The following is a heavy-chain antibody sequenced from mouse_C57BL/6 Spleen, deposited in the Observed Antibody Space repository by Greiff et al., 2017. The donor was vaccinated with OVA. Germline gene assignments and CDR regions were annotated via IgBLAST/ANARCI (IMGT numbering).Heavy chain of an antibody. CDR1: GYAFSSSW. J-gene: IGHJ2*01. V-gene: IGHV1-82*01. CDR2: IYPGDGDT. CDR3: ARDPEGFDY. Sequence: QVQLQQSGPELVKPGASVKISCKASGYAFSSSWMNWVKQRPGKGLEWIGRIYPGDGDTNYNGKFKGKATLTADKSSSTAYMQLSSRTSDDSAVYYCARDPEGFDYWGQGTTLTVSS.